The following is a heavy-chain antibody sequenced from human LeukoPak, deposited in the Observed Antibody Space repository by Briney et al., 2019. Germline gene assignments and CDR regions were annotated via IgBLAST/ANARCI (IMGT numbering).Heavy chain of an antibody. Sequence: GASVKVSCKTSEHTFTGYYLHWVRQAPGQGLEWMGWINPNTGVTMYAQDFQGRVTMTRDTSISTAYMELSRLRHDDTALYYCARDSGGTDAVFPRLDYYFDLWGRGTLVTVSS. CDR1: EHTFTGYY. CDR3: ARDSGGTDAVFPRLDYYFDL. D-gene: IGHD3/OR15-3a*01. J-gene: IGHJ2*01. V-gene: IGHV1-2*02. CDR2: INPNTGVT.